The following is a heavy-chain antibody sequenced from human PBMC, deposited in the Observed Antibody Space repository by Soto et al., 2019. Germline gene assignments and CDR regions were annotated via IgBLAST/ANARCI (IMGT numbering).Heavy chain of an antibody. J-gene: IGHJ4*02. CDR1: GFTFSDYY. D-gene: IGHD3-10*01. Sequence: PGGSLRLSCAASGFTFSDYYMTWIRQTPGKGLEWVSYISSGTTTIYYADSVKGRFTISRDDAKNSLFLQMNSLRADDTAFYYCARGGPLYYNSWCDYWGQGTLVTVSS. V-gene: IGHV3-11*01. CDR2: ISSGTTTI. CDR3: ARGGPLYYNSWCDY.